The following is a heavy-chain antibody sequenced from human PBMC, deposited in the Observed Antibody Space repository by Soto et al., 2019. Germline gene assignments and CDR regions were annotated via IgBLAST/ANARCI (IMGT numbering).Heavy chain of an antibody. CDR2: ISYSGST. V-gene: IGHV4-30-4*01. Sequence: QVQLQESGPGLVKPSQTLSLTCSISGASISSEDYYWSWFRQPPGKGLEWIGYISYSGSTYYNPSLTSRITISVVTSKTQFSLILSSVTAADTAVFYCAREVNNYYGLDVWGQGTTVTVSS. CDR3: AREVNNYYGLDV. CDR1: GASISSEDYY. J-gene: IGHJ6*02.